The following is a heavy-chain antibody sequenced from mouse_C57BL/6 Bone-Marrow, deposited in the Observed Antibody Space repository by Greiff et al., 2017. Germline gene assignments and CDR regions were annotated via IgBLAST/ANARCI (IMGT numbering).Heavy chain of an antibody. V-gene: IGHV1-26*01. D-gene: IGHD2-3*01. CDR3: ARRTGWLLDY. CDR1: GYTFTDYY. J-gene: IGHJ2*01. Sequence: VQLQQSGPELVKPGASVKISCKASGYTFTDYYMNWVKQSHGKSLEWIGDINPNNGGTSYNQKFKGKATLTVDKSSSTAYMELRSLTSEDSAVYYCARRTGWLLDYWGQGTTLTVSS. CDR2: INPNNGGT.